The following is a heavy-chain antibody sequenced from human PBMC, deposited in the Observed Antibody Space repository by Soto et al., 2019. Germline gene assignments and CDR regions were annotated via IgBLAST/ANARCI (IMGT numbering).Heavy chain of an antibody. D-gene: IGHD3-22*01. V-gene: IGHV4-59*02. CDR3: ARSYYDSTGFAVDP. CDR2: MYFGGSF. Sequence: QMQLQASGPGLVKPSETLSLTCNVSGASVSHGYWSWIRQPPGKGLEWIGFMYFGGSFNYNPSLQRRATVSVEKSNDQVSMKWTSVTASDPAVYYCARSYYDSTGFAVDPWGQGTLVTVSS. CDR1: GASVSHGY. J-gene: IGHJ5*02.